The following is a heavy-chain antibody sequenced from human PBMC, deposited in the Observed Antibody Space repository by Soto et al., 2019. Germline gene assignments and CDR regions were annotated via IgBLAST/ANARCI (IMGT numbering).Heavy chain of an antibody. CDR3: AKDAGGSSYFDY. CDR2: ISYDGSNE. Sequence: QVQLVESGGGVVQPGRYLRLSCGASGFTFSSYGMHWVRQAPGKGLEWVAVISYDGSNEYYADSVKGRFTISRDNSKNTLYLQMNSLRAEDTAVYYCAKDAGGSSYFDYWGQGTLVTVSS. J-gene: IGHJ4*02. CDR1: GFTFSSYG. V-gene: IGHV3-30*18. D-gene: IGHD1-26*01.